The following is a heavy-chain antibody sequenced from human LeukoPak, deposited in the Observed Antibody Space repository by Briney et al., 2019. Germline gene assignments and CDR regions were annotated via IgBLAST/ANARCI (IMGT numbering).Heavy chain of an antibody. J-gene: IGHJ4*02. V-gene: IGHV3-30*18. CDR3: ANPAVAGLQGDY. CDR2: ISYDGSNK. CDR1: GFTFSSYG. D-gene: IGHD6-19*01. Sequence: GGSLRHSCAASGFTFSSYGMHWVRQAPGKGLEWVAVISYDGSNKYYADSVKGRFTISRDNSKNTLYLQMNSLRAEDTAVYYCANPAVAGLQGDYWGQGTLVTVSS.